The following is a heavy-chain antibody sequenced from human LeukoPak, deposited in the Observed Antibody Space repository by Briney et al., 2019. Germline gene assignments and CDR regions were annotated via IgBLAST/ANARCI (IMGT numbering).Heavy chain of an antibody. CDR3: ASLTYHYFDY. V-gene: IGHV4-61*02. CDR2: IYTSGST. J-gene: IGHJ4*02. CDR1: GGSISSGSYY. Sequence: PSQTLSLTCTVSGGSISSGSYYWSWIRQPAGKGLEWIGRIYTSGSTNYNPSLKSRVTISVDTSKNQFSLKLSSVTAADTAVYYCASLTYHYFDYWGQGTLVTVSS.